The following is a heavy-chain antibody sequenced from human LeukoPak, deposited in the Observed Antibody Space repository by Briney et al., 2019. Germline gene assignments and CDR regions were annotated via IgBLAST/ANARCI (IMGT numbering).Heavy chain of an antibody. J-gene: IGHJ6*02. V-gene: IGHV3-7*01. CDR3: ARKESAYYYYAMDV. CDR1: GFTFSSYW. Sequence: GGSLRLSCAASGFTFSSYWMSWVRQAPGKGLEWGANIKQDGSEKYHVDSVKGRFTISRDNAKNSLYLQMNSLRAEDTAVYYCARKESAYYYYAMDVWGQGTTVTVSS. D-gene: IGHD5-24*01. CDR2: IKQDGSEK.